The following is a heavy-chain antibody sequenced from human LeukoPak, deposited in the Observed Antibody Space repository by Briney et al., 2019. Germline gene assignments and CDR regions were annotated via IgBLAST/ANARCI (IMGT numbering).Heavy chain of an antibody. D-gene: IGHD2/OR15-2a*01. CDR3: SEGYFEPFDH. V-gene: IGHV4-59*02. CDR1: GASVSSSH. J-gene: IGHJ4*02. CDR2: LSYTGKT. Sequence: PSETLSLTCAVSGASVSSSHWNWIRQFPGKGLEWIACLSYTGKTDYNPSLTSRVTISLDTSENQVSLKLRSVTAADTAVYFCSEGYFEPFDHWGQGILVTASS.